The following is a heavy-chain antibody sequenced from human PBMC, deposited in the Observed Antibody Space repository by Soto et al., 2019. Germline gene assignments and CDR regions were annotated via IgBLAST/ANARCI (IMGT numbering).Heavy chain of an antibody. J-gene: IGHJ5*02. CDR2: IFHSGGT. V-gene: IGHV4-30-2*01. CDR3: VRGDRAYNSYDP. CDR1: GGSITSDGHS. Sequence: QLQLQESSSGLVKPSQTLSLTCAVSGGSITSDGHSWNWIRQPPGKGLEWIGYIFHSGGTYYNPSLKSRVTLSVDRSKNQFSLNLASVTAADTAVYYCVRGDRAYNSYDPWGQGTLVTVSS.